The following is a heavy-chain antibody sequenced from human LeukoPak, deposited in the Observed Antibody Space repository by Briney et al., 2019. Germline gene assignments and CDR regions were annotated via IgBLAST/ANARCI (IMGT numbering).Heavy chain of an antibody. CDR3: ARAIPTREYYYDSSGYYFDY. V-gene: IGHV3-11*05. CDR2: ISSSSSYT. Sequence: GGSLRLSCAASGFTFSDYYMSWIRQAPGKGLEWVSYISSSSSYTNYADSVKGQFTISRDNAKNSLYLQMNSLRAEDTAVYYCARAIPTREYYYDSSGYYFDYWGQGTLVTVSS. CDR1: GFTFSDYY. J-gene: IGHJ4*02. D-gene: IGHD3-22*01.